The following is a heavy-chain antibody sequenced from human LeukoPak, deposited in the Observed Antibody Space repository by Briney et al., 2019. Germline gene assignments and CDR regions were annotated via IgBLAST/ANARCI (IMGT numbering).Heavy chain of an antibody. CDR1: GGTFSSYA. J-gene: IGHJ4*02. Sequence: GASVKVSCKASGGTFSSYATSWVRQAPGQGLEWMGRIIPILGIANYAQKFQGRVTITADKSTSTAYMELSSLRSEDTAVYYCARDLAVAGTGEYYFDYWGQGTLVTVSS. CDR2: IIPILGIA. V-gene: IGHV1-69*04. CDR3: ARDLAVAGTGEYYFDY. D-gene: IGHD6-19*01.